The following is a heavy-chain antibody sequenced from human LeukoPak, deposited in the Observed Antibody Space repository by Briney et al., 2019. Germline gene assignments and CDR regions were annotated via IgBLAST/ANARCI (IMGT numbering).Heavy chain of an antibody. CDR2: IYTTGYT. V-gene: IGHV4-61*02. J-gene: IGHJ3*01. CDR1: NASISSGNYY. D-gene: IGHD2-8*01. CDR3: ARGPMARRAFDF. Sequence: SETLSLTCSVSNASISSGNYYWNWIRQPAGKGLEWVGRIYTTGYTNYNPSLMSRLTISLDTSENQFSLSLTSVTAADTAVYYCARGPMARRAFDFWGRGTKVIVSS.